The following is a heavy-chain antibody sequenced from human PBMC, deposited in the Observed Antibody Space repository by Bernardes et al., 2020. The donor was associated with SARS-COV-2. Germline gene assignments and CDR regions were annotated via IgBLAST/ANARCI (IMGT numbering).Heavy chain of an antibody. D-gene: IGHD1-26*01. J-gene: IGHJ6*04. CDR3: ARGTGIELHLRLDV. V-gene: IGHV4-34*01. CDR1: GGSFSGFY. Sequence: SETLSLTCAVSGGSFSGFYWSWIRQPPGKGLEWIGEISHSGRTKYNPSLKSRLTMSVDTSENQFSLKLSSVTAADTAIYYCARGTGIELHLRLDVWGKGTTVTVTS. CDR2: ISHSGRT.